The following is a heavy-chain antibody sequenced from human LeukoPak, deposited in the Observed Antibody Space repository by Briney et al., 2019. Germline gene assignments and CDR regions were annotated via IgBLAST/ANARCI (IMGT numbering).Heavy chain of an antibody. V-gene: IGHV4-39*01. CDR3: ARRTMTRRSFFDY. D-gene: IGHD3-22*01. CDR2: IYYSGST. Sequence: PSETLSLTCTVSGGSISSSSYYWGWICQPPGKGLEWIGSIYYSGSTYYNPSLKSRVTISVDTSKNQFSLKLSSVTAADTAVYYCARRTMTRRSFFDYWGQGTLVTVSS. J-gene: IGHJ4*02. CDR1: GGSISSSSYY.